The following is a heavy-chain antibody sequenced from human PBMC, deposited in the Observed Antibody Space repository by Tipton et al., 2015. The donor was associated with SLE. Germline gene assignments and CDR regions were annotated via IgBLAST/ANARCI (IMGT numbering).Heavy chain of an antibody. CDR1: GDSITSDY. J-gene: IGHJ4*02. CDR2: ISYSGST. Sequence: TLSLTCTVSGDSITSDYWTWIRQPPGKGLEWIGYISYSGSTNYNPSVRSRVSISLDTSKNQFSLKVKSVTTADTAVYYCARDAHGYYSGWMDYWGQGTLVTVSS. CDR3: ARDAHGYYSGWMDY. D-gene: IGHD2-15*01. V-gene: IGHV4-59*01.